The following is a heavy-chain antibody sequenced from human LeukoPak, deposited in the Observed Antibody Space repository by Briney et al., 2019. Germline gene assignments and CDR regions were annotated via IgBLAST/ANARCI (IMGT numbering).Heavy chain of an antibody. CDR2: ISPILGLR. J-gene: IGHJ6*02. CDR1: GSTFIRDT. Sequence: VASVKVSCKTSGSTFIRDTISWVRQAPGRGLEWMGRISPILGLRNFAQKFQGRVTITADKSTSTAYMELSSLRSEDTAVYYCAREFERYDYYPDSYYGMDVWGQGTTVTVSS. D-gene: IGHD5-12*01. CDR3: AREFERYDYYPDSYYGMDV. V-gene: IGHV1-69*04.